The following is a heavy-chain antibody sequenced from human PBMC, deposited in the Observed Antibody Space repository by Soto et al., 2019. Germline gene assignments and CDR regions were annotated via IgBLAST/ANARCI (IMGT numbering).Heavy chain of an antibody. Sequence: EVQLLESGGGLVQPGGSLRLSCAASGFTFSSYAMSWVRQAPGKGLEWVSAISGSGGSTYYEDSVKGRFTISRDNSKNTLYLQMDSLRAEDTAVYYCASDCLSTSCYWRGWGQGTLVTVSS. V-gene: IGHV3-23*01. CDR2: ISGSGGST. D-gene: IGHD2-2*01. CDR3: ASDCLSTSCYWRG. J-gene: IGHJ4*02. CDR1: GFTFSSYA.